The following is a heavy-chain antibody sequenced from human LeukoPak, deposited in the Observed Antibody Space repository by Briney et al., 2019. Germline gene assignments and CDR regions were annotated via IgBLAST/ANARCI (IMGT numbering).Heavy chain of an antibody. Sequence: PSETLSLTCTVSGGSISSYYWSWIRQPPGKGLEWIGYIYYSGSTNYNPSLKSRVTISVDTSKNQFSLKLSSVTAADTAVYYCARTGYCSGGSCYSIPYYYGMDVWGQGTTVTVSS. CDR1: GGSISSYY. CDR2: IYYSGST. V-gene: IGHV4-59*08. D-gene: IGHD2-15*01. CDR3: ARTGYCSGGSCYSIPYYYGMDV. J-gene: IGHJ6*02.